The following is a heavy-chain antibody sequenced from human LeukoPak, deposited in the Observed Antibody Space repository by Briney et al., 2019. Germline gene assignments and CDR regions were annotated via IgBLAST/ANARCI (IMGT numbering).Heavy chain of an antibody. CDR2: ISYDGSNK. D-gene: IGHD3-10*01. Sequence: PGRSLRLSCAASGLTFSTYAMHWVRQAPGKGLEWVAVISYDGSNKYYADSVKGRFTISRDNSKSTLYLQMISLRAEDTAVYYCARDHWVTMVRGVIPLYGLDVWGQGSTVTISS. CDR3: ARDHWVTMVRGVIPLYGLDV. J-gene: IGHJ6*02. CDR1: GLTFSTYA. V-gene: IGHV3-30-3*01.